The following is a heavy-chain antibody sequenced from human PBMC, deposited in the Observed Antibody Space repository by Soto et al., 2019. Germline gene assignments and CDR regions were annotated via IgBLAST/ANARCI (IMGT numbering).Heavy chain of an antibody. J-gene: IGHJ3*02. CDR2: IYYNGDT. CDR1: GGSISSSSYN. V-gene: IGHV4-39*01. Sequence: SETLSLTCSVSGGSISSSSYNWDWIRQPPGKGLEWIGTIYYNGDTDYNPSLKSRATISVDASDYQFSLKLSSVTAADTSIYYCARFSGNAFDIWGHGTMVTVSS. CDR3: ARFSGNAFDI.